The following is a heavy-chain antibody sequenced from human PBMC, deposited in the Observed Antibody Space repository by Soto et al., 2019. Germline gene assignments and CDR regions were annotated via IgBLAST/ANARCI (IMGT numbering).Heavy chain of an antibody. CDR1: GGSFSGYY. D-gene: IGHD3-3*01. Sequence: PSETLSLTCAVYGGSFSGYYWSWIRQPPGKGLEWNGEINNSGSTNYNPSLKSRVTISVDTSKDQFSLKLSSVTAAQTAVYYCARGRGGFITIFGVVALYYYYGMDVWGQGTTVTVSS. J-gene: IGHJ6*02. CDR2: INNSGST. CDR3: ARGRGGFITIFGVVALYYYYGMDV. V-gene: IGHV4-34*01.